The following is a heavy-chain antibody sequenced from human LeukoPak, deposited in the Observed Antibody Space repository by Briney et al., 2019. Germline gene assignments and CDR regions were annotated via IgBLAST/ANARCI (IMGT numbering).Heavy chain of an antibody. Sequence: ASVKVSCKASGYTFSSYYMHWVRQAPGQGLEWMGIINPSGGSTSYTQKFQGRVTMTRDTSTTTVYMELSSLRSQDTAVYYCARHKEVGDYYYFDYWGQGTLVTVSS. CDR1: GYTFSSYY. CDR3: ARHKEVGDYYYFDY. V-gene: IGHV1-46*01. J-gene: IGHJ4*02. D-gene: IGHD2/OR15-2a*01. CDR2: INPSGGST.